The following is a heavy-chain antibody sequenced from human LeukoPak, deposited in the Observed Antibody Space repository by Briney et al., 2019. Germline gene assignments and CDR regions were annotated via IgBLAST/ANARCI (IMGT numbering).Heavy chain of an antibody. CDR2: INHSGST. CDR3: ARGPRYFDWLLSHRFDY. CDR1: GGSFSDYY. J-gene: IGHJ4*02. D-gene: IGHD3-9*01. V-gene: IGHV4-34*01. Sequence: SSETLSLTCAVYGGSFSDYYWSWIRQPPGKGLEWIGEINHSGSTNYNPSLKSRVTISVDTSKNQFSLKLSSVTAADTAVYYCARGPRYFDWLLSHRFDYWGQGTLVTVSS.